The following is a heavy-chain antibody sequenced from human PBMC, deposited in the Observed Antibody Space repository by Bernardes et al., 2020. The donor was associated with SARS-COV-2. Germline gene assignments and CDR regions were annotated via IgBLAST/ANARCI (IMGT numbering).Heavy chain of an antibody. Sequence: ASVKVSCKASGYTFTSYGIIWVRQAPGQGLEWMGWISAYNGNTNYAQKLQGRVTISVDTSKNQFSLKMRSVTAADTAVYYCARVSAGAWLGTKVCYYGMDVWGQGTTVTVSS. CDR2: ISAYNGNT. V-gene: IGHV1-18*01. CDR3: ARVSAGAWLGTKVCYYGMDV. CDR1: GYTFTSYG. D-gene: IGHD3-10*01. J-gene: IGHJ6*02.